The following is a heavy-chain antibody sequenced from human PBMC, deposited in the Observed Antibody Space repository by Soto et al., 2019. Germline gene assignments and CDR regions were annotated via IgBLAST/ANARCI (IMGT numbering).Heavy chain of an antibody. CDR2: ISYDGSNK. J-gene: IGHJ4*02. D-gene: IGHD6-6*01. CDR3: AVYSSSFDY. CDR1: GFTFSSYA. Sequence: GSLRLSCAASGFTFSSYAMHWVRQAPGKGLEWVAVISYDGSNKYYADSVKGRFTISRDNSKNTLYLQMNSLRAEDTAVYYCAVYSSSFDYWGQGTLVTVSS. V-gene: IGHV3-30-3*01.